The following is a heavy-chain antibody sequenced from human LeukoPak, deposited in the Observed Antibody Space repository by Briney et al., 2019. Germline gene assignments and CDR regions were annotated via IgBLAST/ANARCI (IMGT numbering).Heavy chain of an antibody. J-gene: IGHJ3*02. CDR1: GFTFSSYA. CDR3: ARVGYCSSTSCYMWLAYDGAFDI. Sequence: PGGSLRLSCAASGFTFSSYAMHWVRQAPGKGLEWVAVISYDGSNKYYADSVKGRFTISRDNSKNTLYLQMNSLRAEDTAVYYCARVGYCSSTSCYMWLAYDGAFDIWAKGQWSPSLQ. D-gene: IGHD2-2*02. V-gene: IGHV3-30*04. CDR2: ISYDGSNK.